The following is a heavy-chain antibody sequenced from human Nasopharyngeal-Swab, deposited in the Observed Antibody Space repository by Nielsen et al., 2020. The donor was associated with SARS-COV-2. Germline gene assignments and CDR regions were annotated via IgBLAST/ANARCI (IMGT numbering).Heavy chain of an antibody. J-gene: IGHJ4*02. D-gene: IGHD3-22*01. CDR2: ISGSGGST. CDR3: AKMYYYDSSGYSFDY. CDR1: GFTFSSYA. V-gene: IGHV3-23*01. Sequence: GESLKISCAASGFTFSSYAMSWVRQAPGKGLEWVSAISGSGGSTYYADSVKGRFTISRVNSKNTLYLQMNSLRAEDTAVYYCAKMYYYDSSGYSFDYWGQGTLVTVSS.